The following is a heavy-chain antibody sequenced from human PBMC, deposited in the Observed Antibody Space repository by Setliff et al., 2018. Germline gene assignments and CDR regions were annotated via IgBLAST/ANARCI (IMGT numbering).Heavy chain of an antibody. J-gene: IGHJ4*02. CDR2: ISHSGST. CDR1: GYSIRSGNY. D-gene: IGHD3-3*01. CDR3: ARGRSNFWGYYFDY. V-gene: IGHV4-38-2*01. Sequence: PSETLSLTCAVSGYSIRSGNYWGWIRQPPGKGLEWIGSISHSGSTNYNPSLKSRVTISVDTSKNQFSLKLSSVTAADTAVYYCARGRSNFWGYYFDYWGQGTLVTVSS.